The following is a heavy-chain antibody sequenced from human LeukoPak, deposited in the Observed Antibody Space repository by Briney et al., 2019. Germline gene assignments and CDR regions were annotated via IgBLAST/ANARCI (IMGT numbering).Heavy chain of an antibody. J-gene: IGHJ4*02. D-gene: IGHD3-9*01. CDR1: GASLRSSDYS. V-gene: IGHV4-39*01. CDR3: ARHDGTGYYNPFDY. CDR2: FFPRGTN. Sequence: SETLSLTCTVSGASLRSSDYSWGWIRQSPGKGLEWIGSFFPRGTNYYNPSLKSRVIISVDTSKNQFSLRLRSVTAADTAVYYCARHDGTGYYNPFDYWGQGTLVIVSS.